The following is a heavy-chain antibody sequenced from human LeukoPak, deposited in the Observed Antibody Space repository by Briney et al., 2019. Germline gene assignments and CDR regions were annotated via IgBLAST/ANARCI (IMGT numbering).Heavy chain of an antibody. CDR1: GGSISSSSYY. Sequence: SETLSLTCTVSGGSISSSSYYWGWIRQPPGKGLEWIGSIYYSGSTYYNPSLKSRVTISVDTSKNQFSLKLSSVTAADTAVCYCARQHGVRVLLWFGELSFDYWGQGTLVTVSS. J-gene: IGHJ4*02. V-gene: IGHV4-39*01. D-gene: IGHD3-10*01. CDR3: ARQHGVRVLLWFGELSFDY. CDR2: IYYSGST.